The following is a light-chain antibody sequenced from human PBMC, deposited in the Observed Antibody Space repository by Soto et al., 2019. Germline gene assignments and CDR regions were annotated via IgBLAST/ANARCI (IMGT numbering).Light chain of an antibody. J-gene: IGKJ1*01. CDR2: GAS. CDR1: QSVSSN. Sequence: EIVLTQSPGTLSLSPGDRATLSCRSSQSVSSNLAWYQQKPGQAPRLLIYGASTRATGIPARFSGSESGTEFTLTISSLQSEDFAVYYCQQYKNWPPWTFGQGTKVDIK. CDR3: QQYKNWPPWT. V-gene: IGKV3-15*01.